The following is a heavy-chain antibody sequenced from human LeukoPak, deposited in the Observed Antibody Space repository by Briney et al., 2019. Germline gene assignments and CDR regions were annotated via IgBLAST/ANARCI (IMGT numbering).Heavy chain of an antibody. CDR1: GGTFSSYA. CDR3: ARDRGYSYGSGDY. CDR2: IIPIFGTA. D-gene: IGHD5-18*01. J-gene: IGHJ4*02. Sequence: GASVKVSCKASGGTFSSYAISWVRQAPGQGLEWMGGIIPIFGTANYAQKFQGRVTITADKSTSTAYMELSSLRSEDTAVYYCARDRGYSYGSGDYWGQGTLVTVSS. V-gene: IGHV1-69*06.